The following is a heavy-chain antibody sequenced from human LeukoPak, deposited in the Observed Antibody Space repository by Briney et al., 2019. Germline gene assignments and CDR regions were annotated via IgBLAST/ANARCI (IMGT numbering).Heavy chain of an antibody. CDR3: ARDYKYAFDN. D-gene: IGHD5-24*01. J-gene: IGHJ4*02. CDR1: GFTFRNYW. CDR2: INPDGATT. Sequence: GGSLRLSCAASGFTFRNYWMHWVRQAPGKGLVWVSRINPDGATTDYAGSVKGRFTISRDNAKNMVYLQMNSLRVEDTAVYYCARDYKYAFDNWGQGTLVTVSS. V-gene: IGHV3-74*01.